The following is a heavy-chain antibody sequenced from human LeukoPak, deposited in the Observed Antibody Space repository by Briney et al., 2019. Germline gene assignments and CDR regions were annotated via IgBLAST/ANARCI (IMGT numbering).Heavy chain of an antibody. CDR3: FVSWIFPEAFDI. V-gene: IGHV4-39*01. CDR1: GGSISSSSYY. J-gene: IGHJ3*02. D-gene: IGHD2-2*03. CDR2: IYYGGGT. Sequence: PSETLSLTCTVSGGSISSSSYYWGWIRQPPGKGLEWIGNIYYGGGTYSNPSLKSRVTISVDTSKNQFSLNLSSVTAADTAVYFCFVSWIFPEAFDIWGQGTMIVVSS.